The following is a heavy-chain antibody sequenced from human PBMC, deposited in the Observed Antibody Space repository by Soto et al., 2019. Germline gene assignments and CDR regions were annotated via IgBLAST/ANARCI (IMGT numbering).Heavy chain of an antibody. CDR2: IIPIFGTA. CDR1: GGTFSSYA. D-gene: IGHD2-15*01. J-gene: IGHJ4*02. Sequence: QVQLVQSGAEVKKPGSSVKVSCKASGGTFSSYAISWVRQAPGQGLEWMGGIIPIFGTANYAQKFQGRVTITADESTSTAYMELSSLRSEDTAVYYCAANLGYCSGGSCPHIDYWGQGTLVTVSP. CDR3: AANLGYCSGGSCPHIDY. V-gene: IGHV1-69*01.